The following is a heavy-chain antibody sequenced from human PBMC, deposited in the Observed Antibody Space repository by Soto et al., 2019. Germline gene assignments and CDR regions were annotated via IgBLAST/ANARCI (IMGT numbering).Heavy chain of an antibody. CDR1: GGSVNIGTYY. CDR2: IHYSGST. V-gene: IGHV4-61*01. D-gene: IGHD3-10*01. J-gene: IGHJ4*02. Sequence: SETLSLTCTVPGGSVNIGTYYWSWFRQPPGKGLEWIGFIHYSGSTTYNPSLKGRVTMSVDTSKNQFSLKLSSVTAPAPAVYYCSRGNLARRMVRGYYFDYWGQGTLVTFS. CDR3: SRGNLARRMVRGYYFDY.